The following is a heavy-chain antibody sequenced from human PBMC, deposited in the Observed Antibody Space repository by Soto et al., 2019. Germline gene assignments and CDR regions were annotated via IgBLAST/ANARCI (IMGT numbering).Heavy chain of an antibody. Sequence: GASVKVSCKASGGTFSSYAISWVRQAPGQGLEWMGGIIPIFGTANYAQKFQGRVTITADESTSTAYMELSSLRSEDTAVYYCARDQPYGYCISTSCYDYYYYGMDVWGQGTTVTVSS. V-gene: IGHV1-69*13. CDR3: ARDQPYGYCISTSCYDYYYYGMDV. CDR2: IIPIFGTA. J-gene: IGHJ6*02. CDR1: GGTFSSYA. D-gene: IGHD2-2*01.